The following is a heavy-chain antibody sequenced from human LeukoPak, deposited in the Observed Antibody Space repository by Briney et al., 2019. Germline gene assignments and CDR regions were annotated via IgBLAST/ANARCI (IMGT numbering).Heavy chain of an antibody. V-gene: IGHV4-59*01. CDR2: IYYSGST. Sequence: SETLSLTCTVSGGSISSYYWSWIRQPPGKGLEWIGYIYYSGSTNHNPSLKSRVTISVDTSKNQFSLKLSSVTAADTAVYYCARVPYSGSYYLSAGAFDIWGQGTMVTVSS. D-gene: IGHD1-26*01. CDR1: GGSISSYY. J-gene: IGHJ3*02. CDR3: ARVPYSGSYYLSAGAFDI.